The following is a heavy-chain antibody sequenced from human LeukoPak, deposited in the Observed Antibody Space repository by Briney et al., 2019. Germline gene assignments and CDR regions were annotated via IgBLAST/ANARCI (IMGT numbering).Heavy chain of an antibody. CDR1: GFTFSSYG. CDR3: AKSVAIYFYYGLDV. CDR2: IWYDGSNK. Sequence: GGSLRLSCAASGFTFSSYGMQWVRQAPGKGLEWVAIIWYDGSNKYYADSVKGRFTISRDNSKNTLFLQMNSLRVEDTAPYYCAKSVAIYFYYGLDVWGQGTTVTVSS. V-gene: IGHV3-33*06. J-gene: IGHJ6*02. D-gene: IGHD3-3*01.